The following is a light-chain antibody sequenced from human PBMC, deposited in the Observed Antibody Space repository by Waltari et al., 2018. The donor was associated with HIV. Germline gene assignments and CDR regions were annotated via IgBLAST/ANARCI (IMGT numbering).Light chain of an antibody. V-gene: IGLV2-11*01. Sequence: QSALTQPRPVSGSPGQSVTLSCSGTRIDVGCYNYLSWYQQHPGKAPKLMSYDVTERPSGGPDRFSGSKSGNTAALTISGLQADDEADYYCCSYAGRYTWVFGGGTELTVL. J-gene: IGLJ3*02. CDR1: RIDVGCYNY. CDR2: DVT. CDR3: CSYAGRYTWV.